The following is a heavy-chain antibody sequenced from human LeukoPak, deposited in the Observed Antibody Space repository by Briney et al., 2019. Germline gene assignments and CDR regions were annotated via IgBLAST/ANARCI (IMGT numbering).Heavy chain of an antibody. J-gene: IGHJ4*02. V-gene: IGHV3-43*02. D-gene: IGHD1-26*01. CDR3: AKDEVDSGSYYKY. CDR2: ISKPGGNT. CDR1: GFTFDDYA. Sequence: GGSLRLSCVASGFTFDDYAMHWVRQVPGKGLEWVSLISKPGGNTYYADSVKGRFTISRDNSKNSLYLQMNSLTTEDTAFYYCAKDEVDSGSYYKYWGQGTLVTVSS.